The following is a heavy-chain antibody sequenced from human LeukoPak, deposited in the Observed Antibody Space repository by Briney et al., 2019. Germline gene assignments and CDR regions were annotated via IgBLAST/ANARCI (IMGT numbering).Heavy chain of an antibody. CDR1: GYSISSGYY. D-gene: IGHD5-12*01. Sequence: SETLSLTCTVSGYSISSGYYWGWIRQPPGKGLEWIGSIYHSGSTYYNPSLKSRVTISVDTSKNQFSLKLSSVTAADTAVYYCARSGWLRSYYYYYMDVWGKGTTVTVSS. V-gene: IGHV4-38-2*02. CDR2: IYHSGST. CDR3: ARSGWLRSYYYYYMDV. J-gene: IGHJ6*03.